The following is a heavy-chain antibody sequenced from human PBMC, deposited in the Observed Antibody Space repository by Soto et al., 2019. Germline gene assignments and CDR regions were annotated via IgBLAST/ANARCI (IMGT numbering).Heavy chain of an antibody. V-gene: IGHV6-1*01. Sequence: QVQLQQSGPGLVKPSQTLSLTCAISGDSVSSNSAAWNWIRQSPSRGLEWLGRTYYRSKWYNDFAVSVKSRITIHPHTSMHQFALQLNSVTPEDTAVYYCARESGSGVAEDAFDIWGQGTMVTVSS. D-gene: IGHD6-19*01. CDR2: TYYRSKWYN. CDR1: GDSVSSNSAA. CDR3: ARESGSGVAEDAFDI. J-gene: IGHJ3*02.